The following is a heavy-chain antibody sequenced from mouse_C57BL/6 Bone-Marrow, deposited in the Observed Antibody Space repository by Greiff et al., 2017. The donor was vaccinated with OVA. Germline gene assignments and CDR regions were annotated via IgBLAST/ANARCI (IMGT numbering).Heavy chain of an antibody. CDR3: ARSGPANGFAY. V-gene: IGHV1-81*01. D-gene: IGHD3-1*01. Sequence: QVQLQQSGAELARPGASVKLSCKASGYTFTSYGISWVKQRTGQGLEWIGEIYPRSGTTYYNEKFKGKATLTADKASSTAYMELRSLTSEDAAVYFCARSGPANGFAYWGQGTRVTVSA. CDR1: GYTFTSYG. J-gene: IGHJ3*01. CDR2: IYPRSGTT.